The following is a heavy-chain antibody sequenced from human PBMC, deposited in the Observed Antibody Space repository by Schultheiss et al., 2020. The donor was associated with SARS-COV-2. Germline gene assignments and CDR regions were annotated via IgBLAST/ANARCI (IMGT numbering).Heavy chain of an antibody. CDR3: ARDGSGGWHFDL. J-gene: IGHJ2*01. Sequence: GGSLRLSCAASGFTFSSYAMSWVRQAPGKGLEWVAVISYDGSTEYYADSVRGRFSISRDNSKNSLDMQMNSLRVEDTAVYYCARDGSGGWHFDLWGRGTLVTVSS. V-gene: IGHV3-30*04. CDR1: GFTFSSYA. CDR2: ISYDGSTE. D-gene: IGHD6-25*01.